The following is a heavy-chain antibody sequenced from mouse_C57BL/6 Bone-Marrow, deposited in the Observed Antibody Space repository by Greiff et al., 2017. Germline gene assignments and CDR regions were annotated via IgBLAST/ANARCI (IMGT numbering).Heavy chain of an antibody. J-gene: IGHJ2*01. Sequence: EVQVVESGGGLVKPGGSLKLSCAASGFTFSSYAMSWVRQTPETRLEWVATISDGGSYTYYPDNVKGRFTISRDNAKNNLYLQMSHLKSEDTAMYYCARDGIKNYFDYWGQGTTLTVSS. D-gene: IGHD2-4*01. V-gene: IGHV5-4*01. CDR2: ISDGGSYT. CDR3: ARDGIKNYFDY. CDR1: GFTFSSYA.